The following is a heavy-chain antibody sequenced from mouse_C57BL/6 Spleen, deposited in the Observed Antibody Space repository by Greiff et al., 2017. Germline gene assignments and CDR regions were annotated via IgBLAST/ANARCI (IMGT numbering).Heavy chain of an antibody. CDR2: IDPETGGT. CDR3: TRNYYSNPFAY. V-gene: IGHV1-15*01. J-gene: IGHJ3*01. CDR1: GYTFTDYE. D-gene: IGHD2-5*01. Sequence: QVQLQQSGAELVRPGASVTLSCKASGYTFTDYEMHWVKQTPVHGLEWIGAIDPETGGTAYNQKFKGKAILTADKSSSTAYMTRRSLTSEDSDVYYSTRNYYSNPFAYWGQGTLVTVSA.